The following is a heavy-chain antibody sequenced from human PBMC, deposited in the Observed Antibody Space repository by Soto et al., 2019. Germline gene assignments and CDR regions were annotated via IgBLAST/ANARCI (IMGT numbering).Heavy chain of an antibody. Sequence: QVQLVESGEGVVQPGRSLRLSCAASGFTFSSYAMHWVRQAPGKGLEWVAVISYDGSNKYYADSVKGRFTISRDNSKNTLYLQMNSLRAEDTAVYYCAHYYDKGGAFDIWGQGTMVTVSS. CDR1: GFTFSSYA. V-gene: IGHV3-30-3*01. D-gene: IGHD3-22*01. J-gene: IGHJ3*02. CDR3: AHYYDKGGAFDI. CDR2: ISYDGSNK.